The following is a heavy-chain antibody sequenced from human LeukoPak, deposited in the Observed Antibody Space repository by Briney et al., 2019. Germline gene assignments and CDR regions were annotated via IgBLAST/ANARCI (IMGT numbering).Heavy chain of an antibody. CDR3: AREDDSSGYYYAPLDY. V-gene: IGHV1-69*04. CDR1: GGTFSSYA. D-gene: IGHD3-22*01. Sequence: GASVKVSCKASGGTFSSYAISWVRQAPGQGLEWMGRIIPILGIANYAQKFQGRVTITADKSTSTAYMELSSLRSEDTAVYYCAREDDSSGYYYAPLDYWGQGTLVTVSS. CDR2: IIPILGIA. J-gene: IGHJ4*02.